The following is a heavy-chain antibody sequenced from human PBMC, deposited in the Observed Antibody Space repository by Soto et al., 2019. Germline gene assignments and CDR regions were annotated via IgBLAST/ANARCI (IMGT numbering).Heavy chain of an antibody. CDR3: AKEYCSGGSCYPRLFDY. CDR2: ISGSGGST. D-gene: IGHD2-15*01. J-gene: IGHJ4*02. CDR1: GFTFSSYA. Sequence: GGSLRLSXAASGFTFSSYAMSWVRQAPGKGLEWVSAISGSGGSTYYADSVKGRFTISRDNSKNTLYLQMNSLRAEDTAVYYCAKEYCSGGSCYPRLFDYWGQGTLVTVSS. V-gene: IGHV3-23*01.